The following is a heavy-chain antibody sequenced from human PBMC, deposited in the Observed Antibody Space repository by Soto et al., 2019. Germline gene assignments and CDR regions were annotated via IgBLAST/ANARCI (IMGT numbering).Heavy chain of an antibody. Sequence: LSLTCAASGFTFSSYAMSWVRQAPGKGLEWVSAISGSGGSTYYADSVKGRFTISRDNSKNTLYLQMNSLRAEDTAVYYCAKDRTYLATCSGGSCYSNYPFGFDYWGQGTLVTVSS. CDR3: AKDRTYLATCSGGSCYSNYPFGFDY. CDR1: GFTFSSYA. D-gene: IGHD2-15*01. V-gene: IGHV3-23*01. J-gene: IGHJ4*02. CDR2: ISGSGGST.